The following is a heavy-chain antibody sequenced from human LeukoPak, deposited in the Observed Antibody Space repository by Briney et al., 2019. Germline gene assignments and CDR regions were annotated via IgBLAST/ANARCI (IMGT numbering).Heavy chain of an antibody. V-gene: IGHV1-69*04. J-gene: IGHJ4*02. CDR3: ARGGGRQGITGTTSDY. D-gene: IGHD1-7*01. Sequence: ASVKVSCKASGGTFSSYAISWVRQAPGQGLEWMGRIIPILGIANYAQKFQGRVTITADKSTSTAYMELSSLRSEDTAVYYCARGGGRQGITGTTSDYWGQGTLVTVSS. CDR2: IIPILGIA. CDR1: GGTFSSYA.